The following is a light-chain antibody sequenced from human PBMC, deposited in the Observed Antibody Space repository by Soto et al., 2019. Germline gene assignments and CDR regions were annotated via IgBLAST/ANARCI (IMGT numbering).Light chain of an antibody. J-gene: IGLJ2*01. V-gene: IGLV8-61*01. CDR2: STN. Sequence: QTVVSQEPSFSVSPGETVTLTCGLTSASVLTSYYPSWYQQTPGQAPRTLIYSTNIRSSGVPDRFSGSILGNKAALTIRGAQEDGEYDYYCELYVGSGTVVFGGGTKLA. CDR3: ELYVGSGTVV. CDR1: SASVLTSYY.